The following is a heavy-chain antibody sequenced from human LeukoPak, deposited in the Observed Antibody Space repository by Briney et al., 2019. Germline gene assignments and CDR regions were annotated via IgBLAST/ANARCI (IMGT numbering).Heavy chain of an antibody. D-gene: IGHD3-3*01. CDR3: AKDKVRFLEWLLAAGAFDI. CDR1: GFTFDDYA. V-gene: IGHV3-9*01. J-gene: IGHJ3*02. Sequence: GGSLRLSCAVSGFTFDDYAMHWVRQAPGKGLEWVSGISWNSGSIGYADSVKGRFTISRDNAKNSLYLQMNSLRAEDTALYYCAKDKVRFLEWLLAAGAFDIWGQGTMVTVSS. CDR2: ISWNSGSI.